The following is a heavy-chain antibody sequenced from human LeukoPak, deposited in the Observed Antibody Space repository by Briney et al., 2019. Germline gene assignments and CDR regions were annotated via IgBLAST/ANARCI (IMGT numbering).Heavy chain of an antibody. V-gene: IGHV3-21*01. CDR2: ISSSSSYI. D-gene: IGHD2-21*02. CDR3: AGADFYYYYYYMDV. Sequence: PGGSLRLSCAASGFTFSSYSMNWVRQAPGKGLEWVSSISSSSSYIYYADSVRGRFTISRDNAKNSLYLQMNSLRAEDTAVYYCAGADFYYYYYYMDVWGKGTTVTVSS. CDR1: GFTFSSYS. J-gene: IGHJ6*03.